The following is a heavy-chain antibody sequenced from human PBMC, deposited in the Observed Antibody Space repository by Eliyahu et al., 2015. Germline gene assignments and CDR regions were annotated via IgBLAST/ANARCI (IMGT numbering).Heavy chain of an antibody. J-gene: IGHJ3*01. CDR2: ISSTAGFI. V-gene: IGHV3-21*02. D-gene: IGHD1-26*01. Sequence: EVELVESGGGLVRPGGSXRPXCAASGFTIKKATPHWGRPAPGKGLGWVSSISSTAGFIHYAASVMGRFTISRDNANNSVFLDMDSLRLDDAAIYFCATRLGAGGFSVWGRGTVVTVSS. CDR3: ATRLGAGGFSV. CDR1: GFTIKKAT.